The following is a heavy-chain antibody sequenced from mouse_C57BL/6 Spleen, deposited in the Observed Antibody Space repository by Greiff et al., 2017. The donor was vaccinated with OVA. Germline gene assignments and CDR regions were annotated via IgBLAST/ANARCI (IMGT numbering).Heavy chain of an antibody. CDR3: ARRGRHDYDPYYYAMDY. CDR1: GYSFTDYN. D-gene: IGHD2-4*01. J-gene: IGHJ4*01. V-gene: IGHV1-39*01. CDR2: INPNYGTT. Sequence: EVQLKQSGPELVKPGASVKISCKASGYSFTDYNMNWVKQSNGKSLEWIGVINPNYGTTSYNQKFKGKATLTVDQSSSTAYMQLNSLTSEDSAVYYCARRGRHDYDPYYYAMDYWGQGTSVTVSS.